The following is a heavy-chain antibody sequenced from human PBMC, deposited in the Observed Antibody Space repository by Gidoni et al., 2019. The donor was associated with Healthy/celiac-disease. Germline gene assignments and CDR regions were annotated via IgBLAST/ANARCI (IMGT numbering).Heavy chain of an antibody. Sequence: QVQLVQSGAEVKKPGASVQVSCKASGYTFTSYGLSWVRQAPGQGLEWMGWISAYNGNTNYAQKLQGRVTMTTDTSTSTAYMELRSLRSDDTAVYYCATPRFMAAGRDYYYGMDVWGQGTTVTVSS. CDR3: ATPRFMAAGRDYYYGMDV. CDR1: GYTFTSYG. D-gene: IGHD6-13*01. J-gene: IGHJ6*02. V-gene: IGHV1-18*01. CDR2: ISAYNGNT.